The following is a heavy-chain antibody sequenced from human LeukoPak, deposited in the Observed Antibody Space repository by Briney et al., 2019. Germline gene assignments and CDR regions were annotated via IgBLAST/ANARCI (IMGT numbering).Heavy chain of an antibody. CDR2: IYTSGST. V-gene: IGHV4-61*02. CDR1: GGSISSGSYY. CDR3: ASFPGRRWLHSEDY. D-gene: IGHD5-24*01. Sequence: SQTLSLTCTVSGGSISSGSYYWSWIRQPAGKGLEWIGRIYTSGSTNYNPSLKSRVTISVDTSKNQFSLKLSSVTAADTAVYYCASFPGRRWLHSEDYWGQGTLVTVSS. J-gene: IGHJ4*02.